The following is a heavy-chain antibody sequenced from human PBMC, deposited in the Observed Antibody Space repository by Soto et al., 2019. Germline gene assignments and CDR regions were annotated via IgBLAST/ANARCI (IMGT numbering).Heavy chain of an antibody. Sequence: GASVKVSCKASGYTFTSYGISWVRQAPGQGLEWMGWISAYNGNTNYAQKLQGRVTMTTDPSTSTVYMGLTSLKSDATAVDYCGRGGLQAVFGTGFDYWGQGTLVTVSS. CDR1: GYTFTSYG. CDR2: ISAYNGNT. D-gene: IGHD6-19*01. J-gene: IGHJ4*02. CDR3: GRGGLQAVFGTGFDY. V-gene: IGHV1-18*01.